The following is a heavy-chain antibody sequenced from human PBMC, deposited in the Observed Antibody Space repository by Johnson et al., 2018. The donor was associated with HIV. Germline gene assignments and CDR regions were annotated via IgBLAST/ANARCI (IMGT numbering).Heavy chain of an antibody. CDR1: GFTLSSYA. CDR2: ISGSGGST. J-gene: IGHJ3*02. V-gene: IGHV3-23*04. D-gene: IGHD6-13*01. CDR3: ARVPSAAAGSRGGAFDI. Sequence: VQLVESGGGVVQPGRSLRLSCAASGFTLSSYAMHWVRQAPGKGLEWVSAISGSGGSTYYADSVKGRFTISRDNSKNTLYLQMNSLRAEDTAVYYCARVPSAAAGSRGGAFDIWGQGTMVTVSS.